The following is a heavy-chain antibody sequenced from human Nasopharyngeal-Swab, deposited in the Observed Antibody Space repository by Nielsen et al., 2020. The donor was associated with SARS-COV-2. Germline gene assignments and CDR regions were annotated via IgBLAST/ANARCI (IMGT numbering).Heavy chain of an antibody. CDR3: ARGDDTTDYYEPFDS. V-gene: IGHV3-30*03. D-gene: IGHD3-22*01. CDR2: ISYEGSKK. Sequence: GGSLRLSCEASGFTFNNYGMHWVRQAPGKGLEWVAVISYEGSKKYFADSVKGRFTISRDNAKNSVYLQMNSLRAEDSAVYYCARGDDTTDYYEPFDSWGQGTLVTVSS. J-gene: IGHJ4*02. CDR1: GFTFNNYG.